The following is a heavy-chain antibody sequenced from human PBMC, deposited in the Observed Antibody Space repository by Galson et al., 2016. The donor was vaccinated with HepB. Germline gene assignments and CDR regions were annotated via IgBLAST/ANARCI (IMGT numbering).Heavy chain of an antibody. V-gene: IGHV4-39*01. CDR3: ATALAGGASFY. CDR2: IYCRGST. Sequence: TLSLLCTVSGASISSSSYYWGRPRHPPGKGLAWIGNIYCRGSTYYPPSLRSRVPIPGDTYKNQFSLQLSSVTAADTAVYYCATALAGGASFYWGQGTLVTVST. CDR1: GASISSSSYY. D-gene: IGHD1-26*01. J-gene: IGHJ4*02.